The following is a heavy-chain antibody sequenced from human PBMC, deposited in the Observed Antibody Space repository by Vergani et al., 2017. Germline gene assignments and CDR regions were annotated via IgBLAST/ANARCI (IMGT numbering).Heavy chain of an antibody. CDR1: GGSISSSSHF. CDR3: VRTVALWFGETKDGGWFDP. D-gene: IGHD3-10*01. Sequence: QLQLHKSGPGLVKPSETLSLTCTLSGGSISSSSHFWGWLRQTPGKGLEWIGSIYYSGSTYYNPSLKSRVTVSVDTSMNQVSLKLNSVTAADTAVYYCVRTVALWFGETKDGGWFDPWGQGTLVTVSS. CDR2: IYYSGST. V-gene: IGHV4-39*07. J-gene: IGHJ5*02.